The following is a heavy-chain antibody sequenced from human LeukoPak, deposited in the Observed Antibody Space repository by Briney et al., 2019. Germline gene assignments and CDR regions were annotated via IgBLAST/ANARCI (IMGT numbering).Heavy chain of an antibody. J-gene: IGHJ5*02. D-gene: IGHD3-10*01. CDR3: ARCGDMVRGVIRMTNWFDP. Sequence: SETLSLTCAVYGGSFSGYYWSWIRQPPGKGLEWIGEINHSGSTNYNPSLKSRVTISVDTSKNQFSLKLSSVTAADTAVYYCARCGDMVRGVIRMTNWFDPWGQGTLVTVSS. CDR1: GGSFSGYY. V-gene: IGHV4-34*01. CDR2: INHSGST.